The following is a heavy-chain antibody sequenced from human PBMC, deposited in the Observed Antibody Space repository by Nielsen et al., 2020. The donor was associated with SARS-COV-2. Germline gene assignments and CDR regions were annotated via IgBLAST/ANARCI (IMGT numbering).Heavy chain of an antibody. J-gene: IGHJ6*02. CDR3: TTVVVPDAIFYYYYGMDV. Sequence: GGSLRLSCAASGFTFSNAWMSWVRQAPGKGLEWVGRIKSKTDGGTTDYAAPVKGRFTISRDDSKNTLYLQMNSLKTEDTAVYYCTTVVVPDAIFYYYYGMDVWGQGTTVTVSS. CDR1: GFTFSNAW. V-gene: IGHV3-15*01. D-gene: IGHD2-2*01. CDR2: IKSKTDGGTT.